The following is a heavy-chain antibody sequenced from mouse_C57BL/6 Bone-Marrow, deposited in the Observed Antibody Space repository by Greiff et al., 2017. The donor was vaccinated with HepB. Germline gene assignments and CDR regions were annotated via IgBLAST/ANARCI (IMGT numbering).Heavy chain of an antibody. Sequence: QVQLQQPGAELVKPGASVKLSCKASGYTFTSYWMHWVKQRPGRGLEWIGRIDPNSGGSKYNEKFKSKATLTVDKPSSTAYMPLSSLTSEDSAVYYCARVCSLYYAMDYWGQGTSVTVSS. CDR2: IDPNSGGS. CDR1: GYTFTSYW. V-gene: IGHV1-72*01. J-gene: IGHJ4*01. CDR3: ARVCSLYYAMDY. D-gene: IGHD6-2*01.